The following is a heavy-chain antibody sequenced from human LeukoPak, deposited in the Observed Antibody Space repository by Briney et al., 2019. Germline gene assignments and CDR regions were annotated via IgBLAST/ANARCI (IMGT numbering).Heavy chain of an antibody. V-gene: IGHV2-5*01. D-gene: IGHD4-23*01. CDR2: IYWNDDQ. CDR1: GFSLITSGVG. CDR3: AHRRATTVASRVYYFDY. Sequence: SSPTLVKPTQTLTLTCSFSGFSLITSGVGVGWIRQPPGKALEWPALIYWNDDQRYSPSLKSRLTITKDTSKNQVVLTMTNMDPVDTATYYCAHRRATTVASRVYYFDYWGQGTLVTVSS. J-gene: IGHJ4*02.